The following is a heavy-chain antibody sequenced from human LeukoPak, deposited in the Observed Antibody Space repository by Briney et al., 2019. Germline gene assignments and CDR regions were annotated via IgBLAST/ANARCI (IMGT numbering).Heavy chain of an antibody. Sequence: SETLSLTCAVFGVSFSNYYWSWIRQPPGKGLEWIGEINRSGSTNYNPSLKSRVTISLDTSNNQFSLKLSSVTAADTAVYYCARRLAGFDYWGQGTLVTVSS. CDR3: ARRLAGFDY. V-gene: IGHV4-34*01. CDR1: GVSFSNYY. CDR2: INRSGST. J-gene: IGHJ4*02. D-gene: IGHD6-19*01.